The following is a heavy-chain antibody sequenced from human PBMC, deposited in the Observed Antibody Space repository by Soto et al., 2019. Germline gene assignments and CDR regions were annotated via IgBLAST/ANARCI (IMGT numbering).Heavy chain of an antibody. Sequence: SETLSLTCAVSGGSISSGGYSWSWIRQPPGKGLEWIGYIYHSGSTYYNPSLKSRVTISVDRSKNQFSLKLSSVTAADTAVYYCARAPYCSSTGCQGPVYGMDVWGQGTTVTV. CDR2: IYHSGST. CDR3: ARAPYCSSTGCQGPVYGMDV. D-gene: IGHD2-2*01. J-gene: IGHJ6*02. CDR1: GGSISSGGYS. V-gene: IGHV4-30-2*01.